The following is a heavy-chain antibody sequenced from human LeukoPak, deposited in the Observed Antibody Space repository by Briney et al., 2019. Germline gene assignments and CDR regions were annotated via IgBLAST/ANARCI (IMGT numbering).Heavy chain of an antibody. CDR1: GGSIGSGSYY. V-gene: IGHV4-61*02. Sequence: SETLSLTCTVSGGSIGSGSYYWSWIRQPAGKGLEWIGRIYTSGSTNYNPSLKSRVTISVDTSKNQFSLKLSSVTAADTAVYYCARENDTYYYDSSGYYYNWFDPWGQGTLVTVSS. CDR3: ARENDTYYYDSSGYYYNWFDP. CDR2: IYTSGST. D-gene: IGHD3-22*01. J-gene: IGHJ5*02.